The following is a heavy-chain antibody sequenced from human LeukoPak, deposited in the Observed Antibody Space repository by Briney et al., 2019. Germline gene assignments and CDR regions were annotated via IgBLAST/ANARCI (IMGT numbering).Heavy chain of an antibody. V-gene: IGHV3-23*01. D-gene: IGHD2-2*01. CDR1: GFTFSSYA. CDR3: AKDRGIVVVPAARGDAFDI. Sequence: GGSLRLSCAASGFTFSSYAMSWVRQAPGKGLEWVSAISGSGGSTYYADSVKGRFTISRDNSKNTLYLQMNSLRAEDTAVYYCAKDRGIVVVPAARGDAFDIWGQGTMVTISS. CDR2: ISGSGGST. J-gene: IGHJ3*02.